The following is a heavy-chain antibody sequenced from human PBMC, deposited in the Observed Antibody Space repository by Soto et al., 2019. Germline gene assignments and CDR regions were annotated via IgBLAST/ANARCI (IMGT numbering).Heavy chain of an antibody. Sequence: EVQLLQSGGDLVQPGGSLRVSCVASGFSFSNFAMSWVRQAPGKGLEWVSGIRGSGAESHYADSVRGRFTISRDNSKNTVYLEMHSLNVGDTAVYYCARSEGADGVVLFDTWGQGTLVTVSS. CDR3: ARSEGADGVVLFDT. J-gene: IGHJ5*02. V-gene: IGHV3-23*01. D-gene: IGHD1-26*01. CDR1: GFSFSNFA. CDR2: IRGSGAES.